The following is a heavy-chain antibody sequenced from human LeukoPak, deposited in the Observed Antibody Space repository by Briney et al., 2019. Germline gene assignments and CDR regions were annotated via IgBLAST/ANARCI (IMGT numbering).Heavy chain of an antibody. J-gene: IGHJ4*02. CDR2: ISYDGSNK. V-gene: IGHV3-30-3*01. D-gene: IGHD6-13*01. Sequence: PGGSLRLFCAASGFTFSSYAMHWVRQAPGKGLEWVAVISYDGSNKYYADSVKGRFTISRDNSKNTLYLQMNSLRAEDTAVYYCARDGAAAGSFDYWGQGTLVTVSS. CDR1: GFTFSSYA. CDR3: ARDGAAAGSFDY.